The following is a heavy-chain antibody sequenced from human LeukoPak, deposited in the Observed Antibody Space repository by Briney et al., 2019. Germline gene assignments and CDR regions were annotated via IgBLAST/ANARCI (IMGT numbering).Heavy chain of an antibody. V-gene: IGHV3-11*01. J-gene: IGHJ4*02. CDR1: GFTFSDYY. CDR3: ARDRYSGSYPLDY. CDR2: ISSSCSSI. D-gene: IGHD1-26*01. Sequence: PGGSLRLSCAASGFTFSDYYMSWIRQAPPKGLERVSYISSSCSSIYYADSVKGRFTISRDNAKNPLFLQMNSLTAEDTAVYYCARDRYSGSYPLDYWGQGTLVTVSS.